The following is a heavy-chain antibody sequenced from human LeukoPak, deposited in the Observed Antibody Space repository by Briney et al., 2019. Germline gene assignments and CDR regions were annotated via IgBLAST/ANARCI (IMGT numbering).Heavy chain of an antibody. Sequence: GGSLRLSCAASGFTFNSYGMHWVRQAPGKGLEWVAFIRYDGSKSYFADSVKGRFALSRDNSKNTLYLQMSSLRPEDTAVYFCAKDPGPYYYDSSGFDYWGQGTLVTVSS. CDR2: IRYDGSKS. J-gene: IGHJ4*02. D-gene: IGHD3-22*01. V-gene: IGHV3-30*02. CDR1: GFTFNSYG. CDR3: AKDPGPYYYDSSGFDY.